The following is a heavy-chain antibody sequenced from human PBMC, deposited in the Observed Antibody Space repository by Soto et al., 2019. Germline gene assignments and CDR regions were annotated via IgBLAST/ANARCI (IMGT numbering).Heavy chain of an antibody. CDR2: FHNGGNT. Sequence: VQLVESGGGVVQPGGSLRLSCAVSGFTVSRYYMSWVRQPPGKGPERVALFHNGGNTYYAESVKGRFTISRDSSENTLTLQLNSLRAVDTAVDDGVRDDFYCGGGRGYGVPIDVWGKGNTVSVAS. CDR1: GFTVSRYY. V-gene: IGHV3-66*01. D-gene: IGHD2-15*01. J-gene: IGHJ6*04. CDR3: VRDDFYCGGGRGYGVPIDV.